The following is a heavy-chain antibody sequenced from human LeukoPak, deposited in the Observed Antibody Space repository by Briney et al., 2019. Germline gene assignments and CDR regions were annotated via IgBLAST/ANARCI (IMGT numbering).Heavy chain of an antibody. CDR2: IYSGGST. CDR3: ARDGRLWFGEPIRGMDV. V-gene: IGHV3-66*01. CDR1: GFTVSSSY. Sequence: GGSLRLSCAASGFTVSSSYMSWVRQAPGKGLEWVSVIYSGGSTYYADSVKGRFTISRDNSKNTLYLQMNSLRAEDTAVYYCARDGRLWFGEPIRGMDVWGQGTTVTVSS. D-gene: IGHD3-10*01. J-gene: IGHJ6*02.